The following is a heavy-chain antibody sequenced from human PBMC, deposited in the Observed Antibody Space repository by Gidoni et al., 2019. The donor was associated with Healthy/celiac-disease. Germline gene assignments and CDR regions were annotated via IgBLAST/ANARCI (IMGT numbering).Heavy chain of an antibody. D-gene: IGHD1-26*01. J-gene: IGHJ6*02. CDR3: ARDWEGYGMDV. Sequence: QVQLVESGGGVVQPGRSLRLSCAASGFTFSSYAMHWVRQAPGKGLEWVAVISYDGSNKYYADSVKGRFTISRDNSKNTLYLQMNSLRAEDTAMYYCARDWEGYGMDVWGQGTTVTVSS. CDR1: GFTFSSYA. CDR2: ISYDGSNK. V-gene: IGHV3-30-3*01.